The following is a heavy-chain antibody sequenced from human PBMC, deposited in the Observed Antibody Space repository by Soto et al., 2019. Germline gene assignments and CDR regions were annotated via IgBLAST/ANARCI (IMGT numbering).Heavy chain of an antibody. CDR2: IIPFIGTA. Sequence: SVKVSCKASGGTFSSYAISWVRQAPGQGLEWMGRIIPFIGTANYAKKFQGRVTITADETTSTAYMELTSLRSEDTAVYYCARVVMTTGPASYYYGMDVWGPGTTVTVSS. CDR3: ARVVMTTGPASYYYGMDV. CDR1: GGTFSSYA. J-gene: IGHJ6*02. V-gene: IGHV1-69*11. D-gene: IGHD4-4*01.